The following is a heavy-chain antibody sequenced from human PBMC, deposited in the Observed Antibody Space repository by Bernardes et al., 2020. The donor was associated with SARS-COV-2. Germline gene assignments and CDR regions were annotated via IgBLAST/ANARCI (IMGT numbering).Heavy chain of an antibody. CDR3: AKFLAGSSPHRTGAVTYFDY. CDR1: GFTFSSYA. Sequence: GESLRLSCAASGFTFSSYAMSWVRQAPGKGPEWVSSISGSVGTTFYADSVKGRFTISRDNSKNTLYLQMNSLRAGDTAVYYCAKFLAGSSPHRTGAVTYFDYWGQGTLVTVSS. J-gene: IGHJ4*02. D-gene: IGHD3-3*01. CDR2: ISGSVGTT. V-gene: IGHV3-23*01.